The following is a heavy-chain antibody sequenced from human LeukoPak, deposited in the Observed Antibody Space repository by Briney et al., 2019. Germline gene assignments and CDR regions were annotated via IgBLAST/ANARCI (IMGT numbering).Heavy chain of an antibody. D-gene: IGHD3-22*01. CDR1: GFTFSSYA. Sequence: AGSLRLSCAASGFTFSSYAMSWVRQAPGKGLDWVSAISGSGGSTYYADSVKGRFTISRDNSKNKLYLQMNSLRAEDTAVYYCAKDDDSSGYSVYWGQGTLVTVSS. J-gene: IGHJ4*02. V-gene: IGHV3-23*01. CDR3: AKDDDSSGYSVY. CDR2: ISGSGGST.